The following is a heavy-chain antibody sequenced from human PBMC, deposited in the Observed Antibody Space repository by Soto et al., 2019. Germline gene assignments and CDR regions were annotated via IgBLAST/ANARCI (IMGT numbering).Heavy chain of an antibody. Sequence: SQTLSLTCAISGDSVSSNSAAWNWIRQSPSRGLEWLGRTYYKSKWSNEYSVSVKSRMTISPDTSKNQFSLRLNSVTPEDTAVYYCARTRGYFDYWGQGVLVTAPQ. D-gene: IGHD3-10*01. CDR1: GDSVSSNSAA. CDR2: TYYKSKWSN. J-gene: IGHJ4*02. CDR3: ARTRGYFDY. V-gene: IGHV6-1*01.